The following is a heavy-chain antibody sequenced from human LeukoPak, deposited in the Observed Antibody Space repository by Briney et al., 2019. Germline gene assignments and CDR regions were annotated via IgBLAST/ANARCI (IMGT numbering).Heavy chain of an antibody. Sequence: PGGSLRLSCVASGFTFSSYSMNWVRQAPGKGLEWVSSISSSSSYIYYADSVKGRFTISRDSAKNSLYLQLNSLRAEDTAVFYCARGRSVSGTPEFDYWGQGTLVTVSS. V-gene: IGHV3-21*01. CDR1: GFTFSSYS. D-gene: IGHD6-19*01. J-gene: IGHJ4*02. CDR2: ISSSSSYI. CDR3: ARGRSVSGTPEFDY.